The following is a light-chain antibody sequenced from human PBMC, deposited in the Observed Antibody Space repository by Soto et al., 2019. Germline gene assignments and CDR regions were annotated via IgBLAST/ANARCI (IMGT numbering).Light chain of an antibody. CDR2: GNS. CDR3: QSYDSSLSTYV. V-gene: IGLV1-40*01. Sequence: QSVLTQPPSVSGAPGQRVTISCTGSSSNIGAGYDVHWYQQFPGTAPKLLIFGNSDRPSGVPDRFSGSKSGTSASLAITGLQAEGEADYFCQSYDSSLSTYVFGTGTKVTVL. CDR1: SSNIGAGYD. J-gene: IGLJ1*01.